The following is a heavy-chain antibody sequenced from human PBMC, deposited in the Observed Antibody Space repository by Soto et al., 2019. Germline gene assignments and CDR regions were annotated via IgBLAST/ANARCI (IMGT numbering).Heavy chain of an antibody. J-gene: IGHJ6*02. D-gene: IGHD3-9*01. CDR1: GATFSSYA. Sequence: SLKVSCKAAGATFSSYAISWLRQPPGQGLEWMGGIIPIFCTANYAQKFQGSVPITEDESTSTAYMELSCLRSEDTAVYYCARVDPHYYYGMDVWGQGTTVTV. V-gene: IGHV1-69*13. CDR2: IIPIFCTA. CDR3: ARVDPHYYYGMDV.